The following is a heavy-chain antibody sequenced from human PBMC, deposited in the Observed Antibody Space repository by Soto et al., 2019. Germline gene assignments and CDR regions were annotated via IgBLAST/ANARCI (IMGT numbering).Heavy chain of an antibody. CDR2: IYTDGST. CDR1: GFAVLAHY. D-gene: IGHD4-17*01. CDR3: TSRNNPYGAYDY. Sequence: PGGSLRLSCAASGFAVLAHYMSGVRQAPGKGLELVSMIYTDGSTHYADSVKGRFTISRDSSKNTLNLQMNSLSAEDTAIYYCTSRNNPYGAYDYWGQGALVTVSS. V-gene: IGHV3-66*01. J-gene: IGHJ4*02.